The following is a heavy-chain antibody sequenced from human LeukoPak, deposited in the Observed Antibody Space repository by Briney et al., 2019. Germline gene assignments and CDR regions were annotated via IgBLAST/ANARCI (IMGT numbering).Heavy chain of an antibody. J-gene: IGHJ3*02. D-gene: IGHD5-12*01. CDR1: GGSVSSGSYY. CDR2: IYYSGST. CDR3: ARPVNSGYDAFNI. V-gene: IGHV4-61*01. Sequence: SETLSLTCTVSGGSVSSGSYYWSWIRQPPGKGLEWIGYIYYSGSTNYNPSLKSRVTISVDTSKNQFSLKLSSVTAADTAVYYCARPVNSGYDAFNIWGQGTMVTVSS.